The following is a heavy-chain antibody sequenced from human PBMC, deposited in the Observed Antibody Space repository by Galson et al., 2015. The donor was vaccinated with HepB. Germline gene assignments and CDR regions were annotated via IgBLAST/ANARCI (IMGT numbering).Heavy chain of an antibody. D-gene: IGHD3-9*01. Sequence: SLRLSCAASGFTFSSYSMNWVRQAPGKGLEWVSYISSSSSTIYYADSVKGRFTISRDNAKNSLYLQMNSLRAEDTAVYYCARARDILTGYSVGAFDIWGQGTMVTVSS. CDR2: ISSSSSTI. V-gene: IGHV3-48*01. J-gene: IGHJ3*02. CDR3: ARARDILTGYSVGAFDI. CDR1: GFTFSSYS.